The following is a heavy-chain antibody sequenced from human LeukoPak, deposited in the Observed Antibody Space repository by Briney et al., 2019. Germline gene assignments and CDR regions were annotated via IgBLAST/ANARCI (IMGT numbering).Heavy chain of an antibody. CDR2: IYTSGTT. V-gene: IGHV4-61*02. CDR1: GGSISSGSYY. CDR3: ARAHYGDYVSYYYYMDV. J-gene: IGHJ6*03. Sequence: PSQTLSLTCNVSGGSISSGSYYWSWIRQPAGKGLEWIGRIYTSGTTNYNPSLKSRVTISVDTSKNQFSLKLSSVTAADTAVYYCARAHYGDYVSYYYYMDVWGKGTTVTISS. D-gene: IGHD4-17*01.